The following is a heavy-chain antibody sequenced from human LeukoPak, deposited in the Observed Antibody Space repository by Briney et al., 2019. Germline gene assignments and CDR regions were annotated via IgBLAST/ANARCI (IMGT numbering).Heavy chain of an antibody. Sequence: GGSLRLSCAASGFTFSSYSMNWVRQAPGKGLEWVSSISSSSSYIYYADSVKGRFTTSRDNAKNSLYLQMNSLRAEDTAVYYCARDYDSSGYYAPSGDYWGQGTLVTVSS. CDR2: ISSSSSYI. D-gene: IGHD3-22*01. J-gene: IGHJ4*02. CDR1: GFTFSSYS. CDR3: ARDYDSSGYYAPSGDY. V-gene: IGHV3-21*01.